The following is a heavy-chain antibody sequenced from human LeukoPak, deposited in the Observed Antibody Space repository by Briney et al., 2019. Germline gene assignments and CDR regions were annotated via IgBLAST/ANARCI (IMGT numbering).Heavy chain of an antibody. CDR3: ARGTGYSYFIGHLDY. J-gene: IGHJ4*02. D-gene: IGHD5-18*01. Sequence: PGRSLRLSCTASGFTFDDYAMHWVRQAPGKGLEWVSGISWNGGSIGYADSVKGRFTISRDNAKNSLYLQMNSLRAEGTAVYYCARGTGYSYFIGHLDYWGQGTLVTVSS. CDR1: GFTFDDYA. CDR2: ISWNGGSI. V-gene: IGHV3-9*01.